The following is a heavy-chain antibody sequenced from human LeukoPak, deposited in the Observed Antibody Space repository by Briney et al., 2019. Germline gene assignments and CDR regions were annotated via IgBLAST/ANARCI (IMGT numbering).Heavy chain of an antibody. CDR1: GGSIRSHS. CDR3: ARALYGSSSLFDY. CDR2: INYFGTT. J-gene: IGHJ4*02. V-gene: IGHV4-59*11. D-gene: IGHD6-6*01. Sequence: SETLFLTCTVSGGSIRSHSWHWIRQSPGKGLEWIGSINYFGTTTYNPSLKSRVTLSVDTSKNQFSLKLTSMTAADTAVYYCARALYGSSSLFDYWGQGTLVTVSS.